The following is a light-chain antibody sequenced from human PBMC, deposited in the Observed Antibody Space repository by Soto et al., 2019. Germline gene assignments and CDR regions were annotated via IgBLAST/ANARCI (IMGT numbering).Light chain of an antibody. CDR3: TSYTSSSTPYV. Sequence: QSALTQPASVSGSPGQSITISCAGTSSDVGGYTYVSWYQQHPGKAPKLMIYDVSNRPSGVSNRFSGSKSGNTASLTIPGLQAEDEADYYCTSYTSSSTPYVFGGGTKVTV. CDR2: DVS. CDR1: SSDVGGYTY. J-gene: IGLJ1*01. V-gene: IGLV2-14*01.